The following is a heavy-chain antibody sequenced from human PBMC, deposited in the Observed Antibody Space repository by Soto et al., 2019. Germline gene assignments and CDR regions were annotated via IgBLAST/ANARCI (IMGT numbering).Heavy chain of an antibody. CDR2: ISAYNGNT. J-gene: IGHJ4*02. CDR3: ARRPHCSGGICYYGLDN. Sequence: GASVKVSCKASGYTFTSYGISWVRQAPGQGLEWMGWISAYNGNTNYAQKLQGRVTMTTDTSTSTSTSTVYMEMRSLGSEDTAVYYCARRPHCSGGICYYGLDNWGQGTLVTVSS. CDR1: GYTFTSYG. D-gene: IGHD2-15*01. V-gene: IGHV1-18*01.